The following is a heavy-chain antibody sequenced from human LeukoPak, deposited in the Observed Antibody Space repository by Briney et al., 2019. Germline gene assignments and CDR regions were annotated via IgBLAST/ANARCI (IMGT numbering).Heavy chain of an antibody. CDR2: IYYSGST. J-gene: IGHJ4*02. Sequence: SETLSLTCTVSGGSISSYYWSWIWQPPGKGLEWIGYIYYSGSTNYNPSLKSRVTISVDTSKNQFSLKLSSVTAADTAVYYCARISQLTHDYWGQGTLVTVSS. CDR1: GGSISSYY. D-gene: IGHD1-1*01. V-gene: IGHV4-59*08. CDR3: ARISQLTHDY.